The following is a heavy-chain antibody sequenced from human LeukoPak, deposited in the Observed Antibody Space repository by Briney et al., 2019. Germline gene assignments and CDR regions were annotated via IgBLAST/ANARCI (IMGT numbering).Heavy chain of an antibody. D-gene: IGHD3-10*01. CDR1: GFTFSSYW. V-gene: IGHV3-7*01. CDR3: ARDKVRGVIIPHFDY. J-gene: IGHJ4*02. Sequence: GGSLRLSCAASGFTFSSYWMSWVRQAPWKGLEWVANIKQDGSEKYYVNSVEGRFSISKDSAKNSLYLQMNSLRAEDTAVYYCARDKVRGVIIPHFDYWGQGTLVTVSS. CDR2: IKQDGSEK.